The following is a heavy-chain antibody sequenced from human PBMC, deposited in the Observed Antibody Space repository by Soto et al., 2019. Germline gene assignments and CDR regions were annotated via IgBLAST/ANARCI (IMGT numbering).Heavy chain of an antibody. CDR1: GGSISSYY. D-gene: IGHD3-22*01. CDR3: ARARGGYYDY. Sequence: PSATLSLTCTVSGGSISSYYWSWIRQPPGKGLEWIGYMYYSGSTNYNPSLKSRVTISAATSKNQFSLKLSSVTAADTAVYYCARARGGYYDYWGQGTLVTVSS. V-gene: IGHV4-59*01. CDR2: MYYSGST. J-gene: IGHJ4*02.